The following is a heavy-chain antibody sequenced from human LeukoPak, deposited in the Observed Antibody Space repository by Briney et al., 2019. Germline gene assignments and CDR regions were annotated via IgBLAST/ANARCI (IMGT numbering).Heavy chain of an antibody. CDR1: GYTFSNYW. D-gene: IGHD4-17*01. Sequence: GESLKISCKGFGYTFSNYWIGWVRPMPGKGLEWMGLIDPGDSETRYSPSFQGQVTISADKSISTAYVQWSSLRASDTAMYYCARFLYGHYSHYFDFWGQGTLVTVSS. CDR3: ARFLYGHYSHYFDF. V-gene: IGHV5-51*01. J-gene: IGHJ4*02. CDR2: IDPGDSET.